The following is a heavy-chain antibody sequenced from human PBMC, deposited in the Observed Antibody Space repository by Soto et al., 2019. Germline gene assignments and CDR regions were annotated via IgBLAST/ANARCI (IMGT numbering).Heavy chain of an antibody. V-gene: IGHV4-34*01. D-gene: IGHD6-13*01. CDR3: ARLLIAAAGPKPFDP. CDR2: INHSGST. Sequence: PSETLSLTCAVYGGSFSGYYWSWIRQPPGKGLEWIGEINHSGSTNYNPSLKSRVTISVDTSKNQFSLKLSSVTAADTAVYYCARLLIAAAGPKPFDPWGQGTLVTVSS. J-gene: IGHJ5*02. CDR1: GGSFSGYY.